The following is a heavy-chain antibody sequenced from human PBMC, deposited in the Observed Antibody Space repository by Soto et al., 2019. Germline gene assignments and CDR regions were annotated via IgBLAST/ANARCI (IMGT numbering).Heavy chain of an antibody. Sequence: ASVKVSCKASGYTFTSYAMHWVRQAPGQRLEWMGWINAGNGNTKYSQKFQGRVTITRDTSASTAYMELSSLRSEDTAVYYCARGQQIYSSKRPRCWFDPWGQGTLVTVSS. CDR3: ARGQQIYSSKRPRCWFDP. V-gene: IGHV1-3*01. CDR1: GYTFTSYA. J-gene: IGHJ5*02. D-gene: IGHD6-13*01. CDR2: INAGNGNT.